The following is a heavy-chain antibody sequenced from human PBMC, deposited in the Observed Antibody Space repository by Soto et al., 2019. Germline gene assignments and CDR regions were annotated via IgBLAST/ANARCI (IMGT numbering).Heavy chain of an antibody. Sequence: SHTLSVTPTGSGSSIVGGYGSCITLPPGEEWEWIGYIYYSGSTNYNPYLKSRVTIQVDTSKNQFSLKLSSVTAADTAVYYCARDAKPGYISGWSYYESGMDVWGQVTTVAVS. J-gene: IGHJ6*02. CDR1: GSSIVGGY. V-gene: IGHV4-59*01. CDR3: ARDAKPGYISGWSYYESGMDV. CDR2: IYYSGST. D-gene: IGHD6-19*01.